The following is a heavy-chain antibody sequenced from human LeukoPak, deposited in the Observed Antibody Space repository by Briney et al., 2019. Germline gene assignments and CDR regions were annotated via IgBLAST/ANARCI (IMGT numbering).Heavy chain of an antibody. CDR1: GGSISNYC. CDR2: ICNSGST. V-gene: IGHV4-4*07. Sequence: PSETLSLTCTVSGGSISNYCWSCIRQPPGKGQEWIGRICNSGSTNYNPSLKSRVTMSVDTSKNQFSLKLTSVTAADTAVYYCAEGGQWLRVWGQGTLVTVSS. CDR3: AEGGQWLRV. D-gene: IGHD6-19*01. J-gene: IGHJ4*02.